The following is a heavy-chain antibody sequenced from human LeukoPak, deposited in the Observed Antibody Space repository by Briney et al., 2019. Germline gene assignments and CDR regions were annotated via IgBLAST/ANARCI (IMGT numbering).Heavy chain of an antibody. CDR3: ARYDSLDY. D-gene: IGHD3-3*01. CDR2: IKQDGSEK. V-gene: IGHV3-7*01. Sequence: GGSLRLSCAASGFTFSSDWMSWVRQAPGKGLEWVANIKQDGSEKYYVDSVKGRFTISRDNAKNSLYLQMNSLRAEDTAVYYCARYDSLDYWGQGTLVTVSS. J-gene: IGHJ4*02. CDR1: GFTFSSDW.